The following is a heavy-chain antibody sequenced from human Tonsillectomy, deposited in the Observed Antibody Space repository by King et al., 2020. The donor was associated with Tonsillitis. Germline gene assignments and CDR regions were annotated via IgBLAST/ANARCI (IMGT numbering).Heavy chain of an antibody. CDR2: IKRDGSEN. CDR1: GFTFSDYW. J-gene: IGHJ4*02. V-gene: IGHV3-7*01. D-gene: IGHD4-11*01. Sequence: VQLVESGGGLVQPGGSLRLSCVASGFTFSDYWMTWVRQAPGKGLEWVATIKRDGSENYYVGSVRGRFTISRDNAQSSLYLQMNSLRDEDTAVYYCVKLEVTSPPIDCWGQGTLVTVSS. CDR3: VKLEVTSPPIDC.